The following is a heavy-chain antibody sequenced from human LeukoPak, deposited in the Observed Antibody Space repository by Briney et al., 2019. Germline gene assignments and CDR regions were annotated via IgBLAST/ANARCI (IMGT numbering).Heavy chain of an antibody. D-gene: IGHD3-22*01. CDR3: ARDCGYSYGSSYYDSSGCMDV. J-gene: IGHJ6*04. CDR2: INPSGGST. Sequence: VASVKVSCKASGYTFTSYYMHWVRQAPGQGLEWMGIINPSGGSTSYAQKFQGRVTITADKSTSTAYMELSSLRSEDTAVYHCARDCGYSYGSSYYDSSGCMDVWGKGTTVTVSS. CDR1: GYTFTSYY. V-gene: IGHV1-46*01.